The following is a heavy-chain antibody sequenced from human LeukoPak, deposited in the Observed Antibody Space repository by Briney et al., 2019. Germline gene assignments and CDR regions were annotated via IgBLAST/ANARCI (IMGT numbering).Heavy chain of an antibody. Sequence: PGGSLRLSCAASGFTFSSYAMSWVRQAPGKGLEWVSAISGSGGSTYYADSVKGRFTISRDNSKNTLYLQMNSLRAGDTAVYYCAKGLWVSSSSGAFDYWGQGTLVTVSS. CDR3: AKGLWVSSSSGAFDY. V-gene: IGHV3-23*01. CDR2: ISGSGGST. D-gene: IGHD6-6*01. J-gene: IGHJ4*02. CDR1: GFTFSSYA.